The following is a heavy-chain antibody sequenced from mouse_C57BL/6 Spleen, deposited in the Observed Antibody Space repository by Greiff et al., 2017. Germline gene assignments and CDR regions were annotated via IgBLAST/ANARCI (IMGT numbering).Heavy chain of an antibody. J-gene: IGHJ2*01. CDR3: ARQGTGTYYFDY. Sequence: EVKLVESGGGLVKPGGSLKLSCAASGFTFSSYTMSWVRQTPEKRLEWVASISGGGGNTYYPDSVKGRFTISRDNAKNTLYLQMSSLRSEDTALYYCARQGTGTYYFDYWGQGTTLTVSS. V-gene: IGHV5-9*01. D-gene: IGHD4-1*01. CDR1: GFTFSSYT. CDR2: ISGGGGNT.